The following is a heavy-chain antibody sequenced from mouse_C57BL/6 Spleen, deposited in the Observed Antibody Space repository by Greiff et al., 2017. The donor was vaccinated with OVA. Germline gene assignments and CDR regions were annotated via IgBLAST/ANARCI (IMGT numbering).Heavy chain of an antibody. CDR1: GFSFNTYA. D-gene: IGHD2-3*01. Sequence: EVKLVESGGGLVQPKGSLKLSCAASGFSFNTYAMNWVRQAPGKGLEWVARIRSKSNNYATYYADSVKDRFTISRDDSESMLYLQMNNLKTEDTAMYYCVRHDDGYYWADMDYWGQGTSVTVSS. CDR3: VRHDDGYYWADMDY. J-gene: IGHJ4*01. CDR2: IRSKSNNYAT. V-gene: IGHV10-1*01.